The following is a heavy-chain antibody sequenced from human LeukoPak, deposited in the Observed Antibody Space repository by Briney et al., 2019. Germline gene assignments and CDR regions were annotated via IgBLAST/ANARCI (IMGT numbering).Heavy chain of an antibody. CDR2: ISWNSGSI. CDR3: AKGSGPGYYMDD. V-gene: IGHV3-9*01. J-gene: IGHJ6*03. CDR1: GFTFSSYN. Sequence: GGSLRLSCEASGFTFSSYNMNWVRQAPGKGLEWVSGISWNSGSIGYADSVKGRFTISRDNAKNSLYLQMNSLRAEDTALYYCAKGSGPGYYMDDWGKGTTVTISS.